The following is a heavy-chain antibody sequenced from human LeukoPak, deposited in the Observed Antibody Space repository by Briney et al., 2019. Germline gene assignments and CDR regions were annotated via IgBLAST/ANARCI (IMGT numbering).Heavy chain of an antibody. D-gene: IGHD3-10*01. CDR2: IYYSGST. Sequence: SETLSLTCTVSGGSISSSSYYWGWIRKPPGKGLEWIGSIYYSGSTYYNPSLKSRVTISVDTSKNQFSLKLSSVTAADTAVYYCARHYGSGSYHYYYFDYWGQGTLVTVSS. CDR1: GGSISSSSYY. J-gene: IGHJ4*02. V-gene: IGHV4-39*01. CDR3: ARHYGSGSYHYYYFDY.